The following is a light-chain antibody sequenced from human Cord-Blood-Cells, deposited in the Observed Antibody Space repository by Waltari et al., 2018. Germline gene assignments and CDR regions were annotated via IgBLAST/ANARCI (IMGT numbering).Light chain of an antibody. J-gene: IGKJ1*01. Sequence: IVLTQSPGTLSLSPGVRATLSCRASQRVSSSYLAWYQQKPGQAPRLLIYGASSRATGNPDRFSGSGSGTDFTLTISRREPEDFVVYYCQQYGSSRTFGQGTKVEIK. CDR3: QQYGSSRT. CDR1: QRVSSSY. V-gene: IGKV3-20*01. CDR2: GAS.